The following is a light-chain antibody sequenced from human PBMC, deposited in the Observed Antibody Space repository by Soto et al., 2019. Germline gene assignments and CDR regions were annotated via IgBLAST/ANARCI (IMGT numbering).Light chain of an antibody. V-gene: IGKV3-11*01. Sequence: EIILTQSPDTLSLSPGGRATLTSSASQSVTNYLAWSQQRPGQAPRLIIYDASNRATGIPARFSGSWSGTDFTLTISSLEPEDVAVYYCQQYSSSPITFGQGTRLEIK. CDR1: QSVTNY. J-gene: IGKJ5*01. CDR2: DAS. CDR3: QQYSSSPIT.